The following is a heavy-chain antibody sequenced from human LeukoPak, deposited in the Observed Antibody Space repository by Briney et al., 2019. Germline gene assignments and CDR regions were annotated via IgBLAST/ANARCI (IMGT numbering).Heavy chain of an antibody. CDR3: ARDRRVGVLRDAFDI. Sequence: ASVKVSCKASGGTFSSYAISWVRQVPGQGLEWMGGIIPIFGTANYAQKFQGRVTITADESTSTAYMELSSLRSEDTAVYYCARDRRVGVLRDAFDIWGQGTMVTVSS. V-gene: IGHV1-69*13. D-gene: IGHD1-26*01. CDR2: IIPIFGTA. J-gene: IGHJ3*02. CDR1: GGTFSSYA.